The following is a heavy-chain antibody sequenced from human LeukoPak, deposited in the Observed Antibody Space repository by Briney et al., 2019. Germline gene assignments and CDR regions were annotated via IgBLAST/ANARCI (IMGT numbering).Heavy chain of an antibody. CDR3: AAYSGYGGPSTVTPKVAFDI. V-gene: IGHV4-59*01. Sequence: SETLSLTCTVSGGSISSYYWSWIRRPPGKGLEWIGYIYYSGSTNYSPSLKSRVTISVDTSKNQFSLKLSSVTAADTAVYYCAAYSGYGGPSTVTPKVAFDIWGQGTMVTVSS. CDR2: IYYSGST. J-gene: IGHJ3*02. CDR1: GGSISSYY. D-gene: IGHD5-12*01.